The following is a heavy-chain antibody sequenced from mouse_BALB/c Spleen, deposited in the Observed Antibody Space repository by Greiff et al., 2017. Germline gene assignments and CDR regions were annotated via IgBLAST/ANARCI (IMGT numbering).Heavy chain of an antibody. D-gene: IGHD1-1*01. V-gene: IGHV3-8*02. CDR2: ISYSGST. CDR1: GDSITSGY. Sequence: EVKLEESGPSLVKPSQTLSLTCSVTGDSITSGYWNWIRKFPGNKLEYMGYISYSGSTYYNPSLKSRISITRDTSKNQYYLQLNSVTTEDTATYYCARYTTVVEGFAYWGQGTLVTVSA. CDR3: ARYTTVVEGFAY. J-gene: IGHJ3*01.